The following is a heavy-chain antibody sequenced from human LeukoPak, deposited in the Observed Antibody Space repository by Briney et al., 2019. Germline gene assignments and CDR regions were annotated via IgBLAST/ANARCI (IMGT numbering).Heavy chain of an antibody. Sequence: SETLSLTCTVSGGSISSYYWSWIRQPAGKELEWIGRIHTTGRTNYNPSLKSRVYISVDTSKNQFSLKLSSVTAADTAVYYCARGYCTNAVCSLGPTQAWGQGTLVTVSS. D-gene: IGHD2-8*01. J-gene: IGHJ4*02. CDR1: GGSISSYY. V-gene: IGHV4-4*07. CDR3: ARGYCTNAVCSLGPTQA. CDR2: IHTTGRT.